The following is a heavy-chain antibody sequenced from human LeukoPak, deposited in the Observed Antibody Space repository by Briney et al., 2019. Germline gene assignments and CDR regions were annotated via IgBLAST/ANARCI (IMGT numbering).Heavy chain of an antibody. J-gene: IGHJ4*02. Sequence: GGSLRLSCAASGFTFSSYAMSWVRQAPGKGLEWVSAISGSGGSTYYADSVKGRFTISRDNSKNTLYLQMNSLRAEDTAVYYCAKLTTAMVTTNLDYWGQGTLVTVSS. CDR3: AKLTTAMVTTNLDY. CDR1: GFTFSSYA. CDR2: ISGSGGST. V-gene: IGHV3-23*01. D-gene: IGHD5-18*01.